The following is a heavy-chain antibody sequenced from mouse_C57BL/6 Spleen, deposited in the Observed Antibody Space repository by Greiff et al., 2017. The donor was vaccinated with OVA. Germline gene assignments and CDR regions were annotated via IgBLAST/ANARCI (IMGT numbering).Heavy chain of an antibody. V-gene: IGHV1-52*01. J-gene: IGHJ1*03. CDR1: GYTFTSYW. CDR2: IDPSDSET. Sequence: VKLQQSGAELVRPGSSVKLSCKASGYTFTSYWMHWVKQRPIQGLEWIGNIDPSDSETHYNQKFKDKATLTVDKSSSTAYMQLSSLTSEDSAVYYCARNYDYGSSSWYFDVWGTGTTVTVSS. D-gene: IGHD1-1*01. CDR3: ARNYDYGSSSWYFDV.